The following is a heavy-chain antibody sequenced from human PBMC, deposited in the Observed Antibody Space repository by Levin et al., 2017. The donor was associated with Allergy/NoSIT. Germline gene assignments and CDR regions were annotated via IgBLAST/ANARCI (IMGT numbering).Heavy chain of an antibody. CDR3: ATSMWFGMQPEY. D-gene: IGHD3-10*01. V-gene: IGHV4-4*02. CDR2: VFQSGRT. CDR1: GASISSFTC. Sequence: GSLRLSCAVSGASISSFTCWTWVRQAPGKGLEWIGEVFQSGRTNYNPALRSRVAISIDRSNNQVSLEVNSLTAADTAVYYCATSMWFGMQPEYWGQGTLVTVAS. J-gene: IGHJ4*02.